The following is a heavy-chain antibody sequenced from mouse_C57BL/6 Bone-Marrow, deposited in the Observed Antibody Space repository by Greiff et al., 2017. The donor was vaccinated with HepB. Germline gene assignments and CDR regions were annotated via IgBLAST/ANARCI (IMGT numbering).Heavy chain of an antibody. CDR1: GFTFSDYG. CDR2: ISSGSSTI. Sequence: EVKLMESGGGLVKPGGSLKLSCAASGFTFSDYGMHWVRQAPEKGLEWVAYISSGSSTIYYADTVKGRFTISRDNAKNTLFLQMTSLRSEDTAMYYCADGIYALYSWGQGTSVTVSS. V-gene: IGHV5-17*01. D-gene: IGHD1-1*01. CDR3: ADGIYALYS. J-gene: IGHJ4*01.